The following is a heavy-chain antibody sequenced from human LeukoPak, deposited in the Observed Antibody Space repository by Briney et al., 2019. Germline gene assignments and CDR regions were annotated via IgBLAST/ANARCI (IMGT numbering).Heavy chain of an antibody. Sequence: PGGSLRLSCAASGFIFSSYAMSWVRQAPGQGLEWVSGMSGNGGTTYYADAVKGRFTISRDNSKNTLYLQMNNLRVEDTAVYYCAKGELGLWFDYWGQGTLVTVSS. CDR2: MSGNGGTT. V-gene: IGHV3-23*01. D-gene: IGHD5-18*01. CDR1: GFIFSSYA. CDR3: AKGELGLWFDY. J-gene: IGHJ4*02.